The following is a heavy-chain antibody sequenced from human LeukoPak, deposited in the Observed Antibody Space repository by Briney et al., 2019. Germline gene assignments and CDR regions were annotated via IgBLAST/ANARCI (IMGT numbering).Heavy chain of an antibody. V-gene: IGHV4-34*01. CDR1: GGSFSGYY. CDR3: ARGPLYCDILTGYLVYYFDC. Sequence: PSETLSLNCAVYGGSFSGYYWRWLRQPPGKGLEWIGEINHSGSTNYNPSLKRRVTIEVDTSKNQFSLKLSSVTAADTAVYYCARGPLYCDILTGYLVYYFDCCGERTLVTDSS. J-gene: IGHJ4*02. D-gene: IGHD3-9*01. CDR2: INHSGST.